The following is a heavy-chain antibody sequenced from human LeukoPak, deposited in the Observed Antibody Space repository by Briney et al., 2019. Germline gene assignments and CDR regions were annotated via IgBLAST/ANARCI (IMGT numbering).Heavy chain of an antibody. V-gene: IGHV4-34*01. CDR3: ERGREGPYCRGGSCYSSRYYYYMDV. J-gene: IGHJ6*03. CDR2: INHMGST. Sequence: SETLSLTCAVYGGSFTAYYWSWIRQPPGKGLEWIGEINHMGSTNYNPRLKARVPISGDTSKNQFSLKLSAVTAADTPVYYWERGREGPYCRGGSCYSSRYYYYMDVWGKGTTVTVSS. D-gene: IGHD2-15*01. CDR1: GGSFTAYY.